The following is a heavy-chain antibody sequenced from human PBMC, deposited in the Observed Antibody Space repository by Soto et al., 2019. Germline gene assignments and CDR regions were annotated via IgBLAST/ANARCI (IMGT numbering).Heavy chain of an antibody. CDR3: ARAGSYGDDLSAFDI. Sequence: QVQLVESGGGVVQPGRSLGLSCAASGFTFSNYAMHWVRQAPDRGLEWVALISYDGINQYSAGSVKGRFTISRDNSKNTLYLQMNSLGPDDTALYYCARAGSYGDDLSAFDIWGQGTMVTVSS. J-gene: IGHJ3*02. V-gene: IGHV3-30*03. D-gene: IGHD4-17*01. CDR1: GFTFSNYA. CDR2: ISYDGINQ.